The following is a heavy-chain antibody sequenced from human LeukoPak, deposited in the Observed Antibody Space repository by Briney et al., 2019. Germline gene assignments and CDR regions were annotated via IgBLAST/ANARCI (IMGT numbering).Heavy chain of an antibody. CDR2: IIPIFGTA. CDR1: GGTFSSYA. D-gene: IGHD1-1*01. V-gene: IGHV1-69*01. CDR3: AIFHNWNDPRSYYYYGMDV. J-gene: IGHJ6*04. Sequence: SVTVSFKASGGTFSSYAISWVRQAPGQGLEWMGGIIPIFGTANYAQKFQGRVTITADESTSTAYMELSSLRSEDTAVYYCAIFHNWNDPRSYYYYGMDVWGKGTTVTVSS.